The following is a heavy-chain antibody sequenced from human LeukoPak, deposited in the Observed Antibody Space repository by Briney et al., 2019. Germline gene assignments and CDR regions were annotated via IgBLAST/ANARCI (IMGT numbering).Heavy chain of an antibody. V-gene: IGHV1-69*13. J-gene: IGHJ6*02. CDR2: IIPIFGTA. Sequence: ASVNVSFKASGGTFISYAISWVRQAPGQGLEWMGGIIPIFGTANYAQKFQGRVTITADESTSTAYMELSSLRSEDTAVYYCARDREMATILDYYYGMDVWGQGTTVTVSS. CDR1: GGTFISYA. D-gene: IGHD5-24*01. CDR3: ARDREMATILDYYYGMDV.